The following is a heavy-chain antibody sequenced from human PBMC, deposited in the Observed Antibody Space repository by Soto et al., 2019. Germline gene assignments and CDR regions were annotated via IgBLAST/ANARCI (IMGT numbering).Heavy chain of an antibody. V-gene: IGHV3-33*01. Sequence: GGSLRLSCAASGFTFSSYGMHWVRQAPGKGLEWVAVIWYDGSNKYYADSVKGRFTISRDNSKNTLYLQMNSLRAEDTAVYYCARAVHDYGDYVRHYMDVWGKGTTVTVSS. D-gene: IGHD4-17*01. CDR3: ARAVHDYGDYVRHYMDV. CDR1: GFTFSSYG. J-gene: IGHJ6*03. CDR2: IWYDGSNK.